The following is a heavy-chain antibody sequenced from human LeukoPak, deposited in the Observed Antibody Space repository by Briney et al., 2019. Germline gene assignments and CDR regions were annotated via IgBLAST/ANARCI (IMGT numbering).Heavy chain of an antibody. CDR3: AKTAACSGGSCYGLKTYYYYYGMDV. J-gene: IGHJ6*02. V-gene: IGHV3-23*01. Sequence: GGSLRLSCAASGFTFSSNAMSWVRQAPGKGLEWVSAISGSGDATYYADSVKGRFTISRDNSKNTLYLQMNSLRAEDTAVYYCAKTAACSGGSCYGLKTYYYYYGMDVWGQGTTVTVSS. D-gene: IGHD2-15*01. CDR2: ISGSGDAT. CDR1: GFTFSSNA.